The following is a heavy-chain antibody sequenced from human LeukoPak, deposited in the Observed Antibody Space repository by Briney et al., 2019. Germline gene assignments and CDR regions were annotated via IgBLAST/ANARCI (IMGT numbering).Heavy chain of an antibody. D-gene: IGHD3-16*01. CDR2: IYTSGST. V-gene: IGHV4-61*02. CDR1: GGSISSSSYY. J-gene: IGHJ1*01. Sequence: SETLSLTCTVSGGSISSSSYYWSWIRQPAGKGLEWIGRIYTSGSTNYNPSLKSRVTISVDTSKNQFSLKLSSVTAADTAVYYCARDDGGAAEYFQHWGQGTLVTVSS. CDR3: ARDDGGAAEYFQH.